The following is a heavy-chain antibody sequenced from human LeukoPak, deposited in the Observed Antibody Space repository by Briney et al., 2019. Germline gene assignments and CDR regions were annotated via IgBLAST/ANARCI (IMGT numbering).Heavy chain of an antibody. J-gene: IGHJ1*01. CDR2: ISGSGGST. CDR1: GFTFSSYA. D-gene: IGHD2-15*01. Sequence: GGSLRLSCAAPGFTFSSYAMSWVRQAPGKGLEWVSAISGSGGSTYYADSVKGRFTISRDNSKNTLYLQMNSLRAEDTAVYYCAKDKGYCSGGSCSTAEYFQHWGQGTLVTVSS. V-gene: IGHV3-23*01. CDR3: AKDKGYCSGGSCSTAEYFQH.